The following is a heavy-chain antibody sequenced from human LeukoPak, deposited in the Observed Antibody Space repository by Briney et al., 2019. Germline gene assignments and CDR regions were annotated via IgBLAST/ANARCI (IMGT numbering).Heavy chain of an antibody. V-gene: IGHV4-34*01. CDR2: INHSGST. J-gene: IGHJ4*02. Sequence: PSETLSLTCAVYGGSFSGYYWSWIRQPPGKGLEWIGEINHSGSTNYNPSLQSRVTMSVDTSQNQFSLKLSSVTAADTAVYYCASGDFDYWGQGTLVTVSS. CDR3: ASGDFDY. CDR1: GGSFSGYY.